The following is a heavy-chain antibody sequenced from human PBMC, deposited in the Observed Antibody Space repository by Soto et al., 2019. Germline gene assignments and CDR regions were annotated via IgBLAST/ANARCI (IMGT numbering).Heavy chain of an antibody. CDR1: GFTFSSYA. CDR3: PKAGQGACSGTSCLYHMHA. D-gene: IGHD2-15*01. Sequence: GGSLRLSWAGSGFTFSSYAISWVRQAPGKGLEWVSTISDSGSTYYADSVKGRFTISRDISKNTLYVQMSSLRAEDTAVYYCPKAGQGACSGTSCLYHMHASGK. J-gene: IGHJ6*03. CDR2: ISDSGST. V-gene: IGHV3-23*01.